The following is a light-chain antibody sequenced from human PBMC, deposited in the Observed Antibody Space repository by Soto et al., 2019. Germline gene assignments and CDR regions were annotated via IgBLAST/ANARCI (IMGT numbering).Light chain of an antibody. V-gene: IGKV1-5*03. CDR2: KAS. J-gene: IGKJ2*01. CDR3: QQYGSSPPT. Sequence: DIQMTQSPSTLSASVGDRVTITCRASQSISTWLAWYQQKPGKAPNLLIYKASSLESGVPSRFSGSGSGTEFTLTISRLQPEDFAVYSCQQYGSSPPTFGRGTKLEIK. CDR1: QSISTW.